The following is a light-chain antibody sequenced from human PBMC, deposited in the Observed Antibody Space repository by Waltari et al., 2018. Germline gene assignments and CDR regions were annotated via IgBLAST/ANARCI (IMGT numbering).Light chain of an antibody. CDR1: SSDVGAYNY. CDR3: CSYAGSYTVV. Sequence: QSALTQPRSVSGSPGQSVTISCPGTSSDVGAYNYVSWYQQYPGKAPKLMIYDVNKRPSAVPDRFSGSKSDNTASLTISGLQAEDEANYYCCSYAGSYTVVFGGGTKLTVL. CDR2: DVN. J-gene: IGLJ3*02. V-gene: IGLV2-11*01.